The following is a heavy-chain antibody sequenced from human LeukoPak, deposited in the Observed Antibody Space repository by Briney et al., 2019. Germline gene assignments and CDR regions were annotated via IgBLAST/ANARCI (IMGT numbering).Heavy chain of an antibody. V-gene: IGHV4-38-2*02. J-gene: IGHJ4*02. Sequence: PSETLSLTCTVPGYSISSGYYWGWIRQPPGKGLEWIGSIYHSGSTYYNPSLKSRVTISVDTSKNQFSLKLSSVTAADTAVYYCTRGGELMNYWGQGTLVTVSS. D-gene: IGHD1-26*01. CDR1: GYSISSGYY. CDR3: TRGGELMNY. CDR2: IYHSGST.